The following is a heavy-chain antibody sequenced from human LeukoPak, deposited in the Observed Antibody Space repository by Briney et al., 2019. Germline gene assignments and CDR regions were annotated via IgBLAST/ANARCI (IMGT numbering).Heavy chain of an antibody. J-gene: IGHJ4*02. CDR3: ARIGSSSCPDCNY. Sequence: SGTLSLTCTVSGGSISNYYWTWIRQPAGKGLEWIGRIYPGGSTDYNPSLKSRVTMSVDTSKSQFSLRLTSVTAADTAVYYCARIGSSSCPDCNYWGQGTLVTVSS. CDR1: GGSISNYY. CDR2: IYPGGST. V-gene: IGHV4-4*07. D-gene: IGHD6-13*01.